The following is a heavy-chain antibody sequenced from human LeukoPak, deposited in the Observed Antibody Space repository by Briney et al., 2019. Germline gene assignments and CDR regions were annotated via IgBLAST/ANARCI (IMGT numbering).Heavy chain of an antibody. Sequence: TGGSLRLSCASSGFTFSDYYMSWIRQAPGKGLEWVSYISSSSSYSNYADSVRGRFTISRDNAKNSLYLQMNSLRAEDTAVYYCARDVGAPARDAFDIWGQRTMVTVSS. CDR2: ISSSSSYS. J-gene: IGHJ3*02. V-gene: IGHV3-11*06. D-gene: IGHD1-26*01. CDR3: ARDVGAPARDAFDI. CDR1: GFTFSDYY.